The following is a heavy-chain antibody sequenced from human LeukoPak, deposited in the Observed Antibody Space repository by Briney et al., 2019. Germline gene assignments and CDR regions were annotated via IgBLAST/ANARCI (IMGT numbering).Heavy chain of an antibody. J-gene: IGHJ4*02. CDR2: IKSDTKII. V-gene: IGHV3-48*01. D-gene: IGHD3-16*01. CDR1: GFTFSSSS. Sequence: SGGSLRLSCAASGFTFSSSSMNWVRQAPGKGLEWLSYIKSDTKIIYYADSVKGRFTISRDNSKNTLYLQMNSLRAEDTAVYYCAKDQGDSLPGYDYVWGAIVGGYFDYWGQGTLVTVSS. CDR3: AKDQGDSLPGYDYVWGAIVGGYFDY.